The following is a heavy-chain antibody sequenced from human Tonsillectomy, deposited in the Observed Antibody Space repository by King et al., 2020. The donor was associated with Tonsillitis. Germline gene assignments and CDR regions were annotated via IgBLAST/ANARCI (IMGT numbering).Heavy chain of an antibody. D-gene: IGHD5-18*01. CDR3: AKDKRGDSFFYYFDS. CDR1: GFTFSSYA. CDR2: VSGTGGST. J-gene: IGHJ4*02. V-gene: IGHV3-23*04. Sequence: VQLVESGGGLVQPGGSLRLSCAASGFTFSSYAMSWVRQAPGKGLEWVSSVSGTGGSTYYADSVKGRFTISRDNSKNTLYLQMNSLRAEDTAVYYCAKDKRGDSFFYYFDSWGQGTLVTVSS.